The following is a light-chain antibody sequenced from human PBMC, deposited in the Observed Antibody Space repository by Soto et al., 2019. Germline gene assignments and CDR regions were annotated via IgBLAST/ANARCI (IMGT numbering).Light chain of an antibody. CDR3: SSYTTSSTLLSV. J-gene: IGLJ1*01. Sequence: QSALTQPASVSGSPGQSITISCTGTSSDVGGYNYVSWYQQHPGKAPKLMIYAVSNRPSGVSTRFSGSKSGNTASLTISGLQAEDEADYHCSSYTTSSTLLSVFGTGTKLTVL. CDR2: AVS. CDR1: SSDVGGYNY. V-gene: IGLV2-14*01.